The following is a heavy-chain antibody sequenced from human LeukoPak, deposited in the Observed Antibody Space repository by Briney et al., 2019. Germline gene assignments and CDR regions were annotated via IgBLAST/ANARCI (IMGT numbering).Heavy chain of an antibody. CDR3: ARDRSNFDSPGFDY. CDR2: IYSGGST. V-gene: IGHV3-66*01. J-gene: IGHJ4*02. D-gene: IGHD3-9*01. CDR1: GFTVSSNY. Sequence: GGSLRLSCAASGFTVSSNYMSWVRQAPGKGLEWVSVIYSGGSTYYADSVKGRFTISRDNSKNTLYLQMNSLRPEDTAVYYCARDRSNFDSPGFDYWGQGTLVTVSS.